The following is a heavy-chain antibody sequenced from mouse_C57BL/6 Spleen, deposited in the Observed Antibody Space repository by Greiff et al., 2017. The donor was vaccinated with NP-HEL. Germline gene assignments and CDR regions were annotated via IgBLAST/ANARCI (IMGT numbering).Heavy chain of an antibody. CDR3: ARESFPRAMDY. D-gene: IGHD2-10*02. CDR2: ISYDGSN. CDR1: GYSITSGYY. Sequence: EVQLQESGPGLVKPSQSLSLTCSVTGYSITSGYYWNGIRQFPGNKLEWMGYISYDGSNNYNPSLKNRISITRDTSENQLFLKLNSVTPEDTATYYCARESFPRAMDYWGQGTSVTVSS. V-gene: IGHV3-6*01. J-gene: IGHJ4*01.